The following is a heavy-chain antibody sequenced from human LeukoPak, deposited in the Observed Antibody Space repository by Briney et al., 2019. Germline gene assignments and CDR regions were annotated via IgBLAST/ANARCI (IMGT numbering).Heavy chain of an antibody. J-gene: IGHJ4*02. D-gene: IGHD2-15*01. V-gene: IGHV3-23*01. CDR2: ISGSGGST. CDR1: GFTFSSYA. Sequence: QPGRSLRLSCAASGFTFSSYAMSWVRQAPGKGLEWVSAISGSGGSTYYADSVKGRFTISRDNSKNTLSLQISSLRAEDTALYYCTRGVYCSGGSCSLDYWGQGTLVTVSS. CDR3: TRGVYCSGGSCSLDY.